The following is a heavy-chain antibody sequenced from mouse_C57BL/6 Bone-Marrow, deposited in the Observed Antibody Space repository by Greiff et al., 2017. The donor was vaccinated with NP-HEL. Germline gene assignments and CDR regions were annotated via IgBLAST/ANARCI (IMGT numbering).Heavy chain of an antibody. CDR2: IDPENGDT. Sequence: VQLQQSGAELVRPGASVKLSCTVSGFNIKDDYMHWVKQRPEQGLEWIGWIDPENGDTEYASKFPGQATLTADTSSNTAYLQLSSLTSEDTAVYYCTTGGSSPYAMDYWGQGTSVTVSS. J-gene: IGHJ4*01. CDR1: GFNIKDDY. V-gene: IGHV14-4*01. CDR3: TTGGSSPYAMDY. D-gene: IGHD1-1*01.